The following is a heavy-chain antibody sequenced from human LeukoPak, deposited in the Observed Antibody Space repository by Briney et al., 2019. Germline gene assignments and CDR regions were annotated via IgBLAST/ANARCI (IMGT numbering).Heavy chain of an antibody. D-gene: IGHD6-13*01. CDR3: ARVAAGTRTSWNRLGLYYYYYYMDV. CDR1: GYTFTSYG. V-gene: IGHV1-18*01. J-gene: IGHJ6*03. CDR2: ISAYNGNT. Sequence: GASVKVSCKASGYTFTSYGISWVRQAPGQGLEWMGWISAYNGNTNYAQKLQGRVTMTTDISTSTAYMELRSLRSDDTAVYYCARVAAGTRTSWNRLGLYYYYYYMDVWGKGTTVTVSS.